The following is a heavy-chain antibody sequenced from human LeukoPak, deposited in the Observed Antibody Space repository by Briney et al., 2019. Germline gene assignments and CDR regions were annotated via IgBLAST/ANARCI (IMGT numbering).Heavy chain of an antibody. Sequence: GGSLRLSWATSGFTFSSSTFGSYTMNWVRQAPGKGLEWVSSISSTGTYLYYTDSVKGRFTISRDIANSLLYLQMNSLRADDTAVYYCARDLDYSTGFDYWGQGTLVTVSS. J-gene: IGHJ4*02. D-gene: IGHD4-11*01. CDR3: ARDLDYSTGFDY. CDR2: ISSTGTYL. CDR1: GFTFSSSTFGSYT. V-gene: IGHV3-21*01.